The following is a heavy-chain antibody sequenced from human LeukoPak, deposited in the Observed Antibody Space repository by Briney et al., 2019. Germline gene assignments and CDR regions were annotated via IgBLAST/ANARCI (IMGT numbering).Heavy chain of an antibody. D-gene: IGHD3-3*01. CDR3: ARDDRPNYDFWSGYSTGPYYYYGMDV. Sequence: ASVKVSCKASGYTFTSYGISWVRRAPGQGLEWMGWISAYNGNTNYAQKLQGRVTMTTDTSTSTAYMELRSLRSDDTAVYYCARDDRPNYDFWSGYSTGPYYYYGMDVWGQGTTVTVSS. V-gene: IGHV1-18*01. J-gene: IGHJ6*02. CDR2: ISAYNGNT. CDR1: GYTFTSYG.